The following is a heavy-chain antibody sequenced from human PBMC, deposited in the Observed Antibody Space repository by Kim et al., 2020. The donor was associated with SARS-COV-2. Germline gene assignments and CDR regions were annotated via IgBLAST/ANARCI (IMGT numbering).Heavy chain of an antibody. CDR1: GGSISSSSYY. D-gene: IGHD6-13*01. V-gene: IGHV4-39*01. CDR2: IYYSGST. J-gene: IGHJ2*01. CDR3: ARHSRGQQLGAYWYFDL. Sequence: SETLSLTCTVSGGSISSSSYYWGWIRQPPGKGLEWIGSIYYSGSTYYNPSLKSRVTISVDTSKNQFSLKLSSVTAADTAVYYCARHSRGQQLGAYWYFDLWGRGTLVTVSS.